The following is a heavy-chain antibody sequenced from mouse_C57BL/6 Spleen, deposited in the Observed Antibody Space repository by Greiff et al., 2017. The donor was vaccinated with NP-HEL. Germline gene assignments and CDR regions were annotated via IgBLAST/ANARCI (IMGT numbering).Heavy chain of an antibody. J-gene: IGHJ3*01. D-gene: IGHD1-2*01. Sequence: EVQVVESGPGLVKPSQSLSLTCSVTGYSITSGYYWNWIRQFPGNKLEWMGYISYDGSNNYNPSLKNRISITRDTSKNQFFLKLNSVTTEDTATYYCARAEDYYGLAYWGQGTLVTVSA. V-gene: IGHV3-6*01. CDR1: GYSITSGYY. CDR2: ISYDGSN. CDR3: ARAEDYYGLAY.